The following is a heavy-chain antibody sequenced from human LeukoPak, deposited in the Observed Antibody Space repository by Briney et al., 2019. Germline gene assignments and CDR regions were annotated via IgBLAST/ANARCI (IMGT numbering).Heavy chain of an antibody. CDR1: GGSISSSSSH. J-gene: IGHJ3*01. Sequence: PSETLSLSCAVSGGSISSSSSHWGWIRQPPGKGLEWIGSSSYTGKTYYNPSLLSRVSISVDTFNNQFSLKVTSVTAGDTAVYFCARLGHDLYGSGSSAVHLWGQGTRVTVSP. CDR3: ARLGHDLYGSGSSAVHL. CDR2: SSYTGKT. V-gene: IGHV4-39*01. D-gene: IGHD3-10*01.